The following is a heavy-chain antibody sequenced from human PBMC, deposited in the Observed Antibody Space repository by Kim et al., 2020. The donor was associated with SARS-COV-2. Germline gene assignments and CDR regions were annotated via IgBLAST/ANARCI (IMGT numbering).Heavy chain of an antibody. D-gene: IGHD2-15*01. CDR3: ARDGGNWFDP. V-gene: IGHV3-30-3*01. Sequence: NKYYEDTVRGRFTNSRDKSKDTLYLQMNSLRAEDTAVYYCARDGGNWFDPWGQGTLVTVSS. J-gene: IGHJ5*02. CDR2: NK.